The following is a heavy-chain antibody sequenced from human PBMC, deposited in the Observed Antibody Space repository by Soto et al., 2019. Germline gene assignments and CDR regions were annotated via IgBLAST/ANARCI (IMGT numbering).Heavy chain of an antibody. CDR1: GGSISSSRYY. V-gene: IGHV4-39*01. D-gene: IGHD2-15*01. CDR2: IYYSGST. Sequence: PSETLSLTCTVSGGSISSSRYYWGWIRQNPGKGLEWSGSIYYSGSTYYNPSLKSRVTISVDTSKNQFSLKLSSVTAADTAVYYCARQPRGVVVAADFAYWGQGTLVTVSS. J-gene: IGHJ4*02. CDR3: ARQPRGVVVAADFAY.